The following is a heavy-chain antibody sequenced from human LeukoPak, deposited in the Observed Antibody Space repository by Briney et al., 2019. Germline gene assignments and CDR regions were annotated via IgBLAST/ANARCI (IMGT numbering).Heavy chain of an antibody. J-gene: IGHJ4*02. CDR3: AKSRSGSANWALQIFDN. CDR2: ISGSGDNT. D-gene: IGHD1-1*01. CDR1: GFTFSNYG. V-gene: IGHV3-23*01. Sequence: PGGSLRLSCTASGFTFSNYGMSWVRQAPGRGLEWVSTISGSGDNTYYADSVKGRFTISRDNSKNSLFVQMNSLRAEDTAVYFCAKSRSGSANWALQIFDNWGQGTLVTVSS.